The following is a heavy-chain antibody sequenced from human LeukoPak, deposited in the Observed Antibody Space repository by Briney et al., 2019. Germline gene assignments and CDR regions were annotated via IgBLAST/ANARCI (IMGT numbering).Heavy chain of an antibody. CDR1: GFTFSNYW. D-gene: IGHD1-26*01. CDR3: AGGSSLDY. CDR2: INLDGSEK. Sequence: PGGSLRLSCAASGFTFSNYWMSWVRQAPGKGLEWVASINLDGSEKYFVDSVKGRFTISRDNAKNSLDLQMNSLRAEDTAGYYCAGGSSLDYWGQGILVTVSS. V-gene: IGHV3-7*02. J-gene: IGHJ4*02.